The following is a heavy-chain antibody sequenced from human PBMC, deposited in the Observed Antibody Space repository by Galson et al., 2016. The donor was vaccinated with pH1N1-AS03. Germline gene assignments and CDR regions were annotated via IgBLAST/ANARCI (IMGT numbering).Heavy chain of an antibody. V-gene: IGHV1-69*13. D-gene: IGHD3-9*01. CDR3: ARDQGSYHDNVTGLHGIDV. CDR2: IIPIFDTP. Sequence: SVKVSCKASGGTFNSYTINWVRQAPGQGLEWMGGIIPIFDTPIYAQRFQGKVTITADESASRVYLELRSLRSEDTAVYYCARDQGSYHDNVTGLHGIDVWGQGTTVIVSS. J-gene: IGHJ6*02. CDR1: GGTFNSYT.